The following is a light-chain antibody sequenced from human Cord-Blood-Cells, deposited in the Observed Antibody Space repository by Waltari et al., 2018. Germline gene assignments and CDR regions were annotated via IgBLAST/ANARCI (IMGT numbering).Light chain of an antibody. CDR1: QSISSW. Sequence: DIQMTQSPSTLSASVGDRVTITCRASQSISSWLAWYQQKPGKAPKLLIYKASILESGVPSRVSGSGSGTEFTLTISSLQPDDFATYYCQQYNSYHSFGQGTKLEIK. CDR2: KAS. CDR3: QQYNSYHS. J-gene: IGKJ2*03. V-gene: IGKV1-5*03.